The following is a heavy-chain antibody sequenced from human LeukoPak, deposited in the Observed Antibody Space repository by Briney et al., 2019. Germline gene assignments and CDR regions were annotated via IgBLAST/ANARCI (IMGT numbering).Heavy chain of an antibody. V-gene: IGHV4-34*01. Sequence: GSLRLSCAASGFTFSNYAMRWVRQAPGKGLEWIGEINHSGSTNYNPSLKSRVTISVDTSKNQFSLKLSSVTTADTAVYYCARRGLRVAAAGAFDYWGQGTLVTVSS. CDR3: ARRGLRVAAAGAFDY. D-gene: IGHD6-13*01. CDR1: GFTFSNYA. J-gene: IGHJ4*02. CDR2: INHSGST.